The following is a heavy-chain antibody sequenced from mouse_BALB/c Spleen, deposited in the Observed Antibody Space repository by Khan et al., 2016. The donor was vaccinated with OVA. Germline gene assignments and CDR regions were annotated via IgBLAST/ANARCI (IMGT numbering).Heavy chain of an antibody. Sequence: QVQLKQSGPGLVAPSQSLSITCTVSGFSLTSYGVGWVRQPSGKGLEWLGVIWGDGSTNYHSALISRLNINKDNSKSQVFLKLNSLQTDDTATYYCALYYYGRAWFAYWGQGTLVTVSA. D-gene: IGHD1-1*01. V-gene: IGHV2-3*01. CDR2: IWGDGST. CDR1: GFSLTSYG. J-gene: IGHJ3*01. CDR3: ALYYYGRAWFAY.